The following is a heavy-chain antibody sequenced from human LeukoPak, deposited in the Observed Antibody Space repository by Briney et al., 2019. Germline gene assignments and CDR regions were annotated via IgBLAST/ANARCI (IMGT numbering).Heavy chain of an antibody. J-gene: IGHJ4*02. V-gene: IGHV4-59*01. Sequence: KASETLSLTCTVSGGSISSYYWSWIRQPPGKGLEWIGYIYYSGSTNYNPSLKSRVTISVDTSKNQFSLKLSSVTAADTAVYYCARGSLLEWSYFDYWGQGTLVTVSS. D-gene: IGHD3-3*01. CDR3: ARGSLLEWSYFDY. CDR2: IYYSGST. CDR1: GGSISSYY.